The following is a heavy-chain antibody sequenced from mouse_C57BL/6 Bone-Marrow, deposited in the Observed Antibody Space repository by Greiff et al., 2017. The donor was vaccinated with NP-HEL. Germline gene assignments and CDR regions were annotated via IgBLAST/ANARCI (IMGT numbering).Heavy chain of an antibody. Sequence: EVQLQQSGPELVKPGASVKISCKASGYTFTDYYMNWVKQSHGKSLEWIGDINPNNGGTSYNQKFKGKATLTVDKSSSTAYMELRSLTSEDSAVYYCARSRLLWYFDVWGTGTTVTVSS. CDR1: GYTFTDYY. D-gene: IGHD2-3*01. CDR2: INPNNGGT. J-gene: IGHJ1*03. V-gene: IGHV1-26*01. CDR3: ARSRLLWYFDV.